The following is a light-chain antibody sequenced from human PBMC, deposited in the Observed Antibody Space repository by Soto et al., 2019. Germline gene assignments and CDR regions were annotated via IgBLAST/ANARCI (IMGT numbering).Light chain of an antibody. J-gene: IGLJ1*01. CDR3: CSYAGSYTHV. CDR2: DVT. Sequence: QSALTQPRSVSGSPGQSVTISCTGTSSDVGGYNYVSWYQQHPGKAPKIIIYDVTKRPSGVPDRFSGSKSGNTASLTISGLQAEDEADYYCCSYAGSYTHVFGTGTKVTVL. CDR1: SSDVGGYNY. V-gene: IGLV2-11*01.